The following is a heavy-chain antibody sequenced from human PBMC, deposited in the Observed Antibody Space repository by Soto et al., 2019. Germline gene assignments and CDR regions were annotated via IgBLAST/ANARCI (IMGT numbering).Heavy chain of an antibody. J-gene: IGHJ1*01. Sequence: QVQLVESGGGLVEPGGSLRLSCAASGFTFSDYYMSWIRHAPGKGLECVSYISGSSSTICYADSVKGRFTISRDNAKNSLYLQMSSLRAEDTAVYYCARASAFRVRGSVPYWGQGTLVTVSS. D-gene: IGHD3-10*01. CDR3: ARASAFRVRGSVPY. CDR2: ISGSSSTI. CDR1: GFTFSDYY. V-gene: IGHV3-11*01.